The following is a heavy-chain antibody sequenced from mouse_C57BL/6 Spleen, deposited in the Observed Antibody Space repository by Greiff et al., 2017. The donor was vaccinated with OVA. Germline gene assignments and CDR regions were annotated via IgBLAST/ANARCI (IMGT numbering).Heavy chain of an antibody. CDR3: AREDDYDGTWFAY. CDR1: GFTFSSYA. CDR2: ISDGGSYT. J-gene: IGHJ3*01. V-gene: IGHV5-4*01. Sequence: EVHLVESGGGLVKPGGSLKLSCAASGFTFSSYAMSWVRQTPEKRLEWVATISDGGSYTYYPDNVKGRFTISRDNAKNNLYLQMSHLKSEDTAMYYCAREDDYDGTWFAYWGQGTLVTVSA. D-gene: IGHD2-4*01.